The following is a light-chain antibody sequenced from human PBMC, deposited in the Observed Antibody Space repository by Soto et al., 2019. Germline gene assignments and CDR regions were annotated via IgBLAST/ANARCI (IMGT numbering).Light chain of an antibody. CDR3: QQYKNWPL. CDR1: QSVNIY. CDR2: GAS. Sequence: EMVLTQSPATLSVSPGERATLSCRASQSVNIYLAWYQQKPGQAPRLLIFGASYRATGIPARFSGSGSGTEFTLTISSLQSEDSAFYYCQQYKNWPLFGQGTRLEIK. J-gene: IGKJ5*01. V-gene: IGKV3D-15*01.